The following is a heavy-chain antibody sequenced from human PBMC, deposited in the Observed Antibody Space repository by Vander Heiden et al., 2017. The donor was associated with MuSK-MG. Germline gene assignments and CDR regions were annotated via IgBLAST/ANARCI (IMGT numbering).Heavy chain of an antibody. V-gene: IGHV3-74*01. CDR2: IDSDGRST. D-gene: IGHD6-13*01. CDR3: ARGIAAAVPNYFYYYMDV. J-gene: IGHJ6*03. CDR1: GFTFSSYW. Sequence: EVQLVESGGGLVQPGGSLRLSCAASGFTFSSYWVDWVRQAPGKGLVWVSRIDSDGRSTSYAESVKGRVTISRDNAKNTVSLQMNSLRDEETAVYYCARGIAAAVPNYFYYYMDVWGKGTTVTVYS.